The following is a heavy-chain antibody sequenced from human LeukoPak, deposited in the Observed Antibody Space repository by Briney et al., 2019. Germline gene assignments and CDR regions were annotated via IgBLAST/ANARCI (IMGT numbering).Heavy chain of an antibody. CDR1: GFTFSSYS. V-gene: IGHV3-21*01. D-gene: IGHD2-15*01. CDR2: ISSSSYI. J-gene: IGHJ4*02. CDR3: ASYCSGGSCYSADFDY. Sequence: PGGSLRLSCAASGFTFSSYSMNWVRQAPGKGPEWVSSISSSSYIYYADSAKGRFTISRDNAKNSLYLQMNSLRAEDTAVYYCASYCSGGSCYSADFDYWGQGTLVTVSS.